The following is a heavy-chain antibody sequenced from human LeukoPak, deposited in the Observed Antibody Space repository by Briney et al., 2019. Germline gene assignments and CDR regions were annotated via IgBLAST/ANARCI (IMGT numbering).Heavy chain of an antibody. CDR3: AREGSGWYVGGNWFDP. CDR2: ISSSGSTI. D-gene: IGHD6-19*01. J-gene: IGHJ5*02. Sequence: GGSLRLSCAASGFTFSSYEMNWVRQAPGKGLEWVSYISSSGSTICYADSVKGRFTISRDNAKNSLYLQMNSLRAEDTAVYYCAREGSGWYVGGNWFDPWGQGTLVTVSS. V-gene: IGHV3-48*03. CDR1: GFTFSSYE.